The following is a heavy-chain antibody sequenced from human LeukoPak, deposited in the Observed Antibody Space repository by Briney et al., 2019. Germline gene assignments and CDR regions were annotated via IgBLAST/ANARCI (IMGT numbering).Heavy chain of an antibody. CDR3: ANGGSFDY. Sequence: GRSLRLSCAASGLTLSSYAMHWVRQAPGKGLEWVSAISGSGGSTYYADSVKGRFTISRDNSKNTLYLQMNSLRVEDTAVYYCANGGSFDYWGQGTLVTVSS. CDR2: ISGSGGST. J-gene: IGHJ4*02. V-gene: IGHV3-23*01. CDR1: GLTLSSYA. D-gene: IGHD1-26*01.